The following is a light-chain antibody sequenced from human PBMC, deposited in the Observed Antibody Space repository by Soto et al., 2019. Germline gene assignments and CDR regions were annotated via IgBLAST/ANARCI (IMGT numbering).Light chain of an antibody. V-gene: IGKV1-5*03. J-gene: IGKJ1*01. CDR2: KAS. Sequence: DIRMTQSPSTLSASVGDRVTITCRASQSISTYLAWYQQKPGKAPKLLIYKASSLQSGVPSRFSGSGSGTEFTLTITSLQPDDFATYYCQHYSTYSRAFGQGTKVEIK. CDR3: QHYSTYSRA. CDR1: QSISTY.